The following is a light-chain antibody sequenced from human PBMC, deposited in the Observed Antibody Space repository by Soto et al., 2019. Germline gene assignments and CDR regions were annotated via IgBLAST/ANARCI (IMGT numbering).Light chain of an antibody. V-gene: IGKV3-15*01. Sequence: EIVTTQSPATLSLSPGERATVSCRASQSVSSNLVWYQQKPGQAPRLLIYGASTRATGIPARFSGTGSGTEFTLTITSLQSEDFAVYYCQQYNNWPPWTFGPGTKVDI. CDR1: QSVSSN. CDR3: QQYNNWPPWT. CDR2: GAS. J-gene: IGKJ1*01.